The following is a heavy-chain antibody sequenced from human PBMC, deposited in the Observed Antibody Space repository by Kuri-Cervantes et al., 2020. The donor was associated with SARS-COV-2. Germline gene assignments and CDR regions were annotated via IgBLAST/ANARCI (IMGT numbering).Heavy chain of an antibody. Sequence: GWIRQPPGKALEWLALIYWDDDKRYGPSLKSRLTITKDTSKNQVVLTMTNMDPVDTATYYCAQVTTQEFDYWGQGTLVTVSS. CDR2: IYWDDDK. CDR3: AQVTTQEFDY. J-gene: IGHJ4*02. V-gene: IGHV2-5*05. D-gene: IGHD4-17*01.